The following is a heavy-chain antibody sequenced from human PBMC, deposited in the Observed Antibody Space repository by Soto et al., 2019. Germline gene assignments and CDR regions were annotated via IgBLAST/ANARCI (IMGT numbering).Heavy chain of an antibody. D-gene: IGHD3-10*01. CDR3: ARDIWEYGSNWFDP. CDR1: GFGFTFSTSA. Sequence: GGSLRLSCAASGFGFTFSTSAMSWVRQAPGKGLEWVSTFRESGGTTHYANSVKGRFTISRDTSRNSLYLQMNSLRDEDTAVYYCARDIWEYGSNWFDPWGQGTLVTVSS. V-gene: IGHV3-23*01. CDR2: FRESGGTT. J-gene: IGHJ5*02.